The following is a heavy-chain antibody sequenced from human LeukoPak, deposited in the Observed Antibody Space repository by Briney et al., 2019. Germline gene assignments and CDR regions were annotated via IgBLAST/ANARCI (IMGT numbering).Heavy chain of an antibody. CDR1: GYTFTSYG. CDR3: ARGRLYYYDSSGYSDY. J-gene: IGHJ4*02. V-gene: IGHV1-8*03. Sequence: GASVKVSCKASGYTFTSYGISWVRQATGQGLEWMGWMNPNSGNTGYAQKFQGRVTITRNTSISTAYMELSSLRSEDTAVYYRARGRLYYYDSSGYSDYWGQGTLVTVSS. D-gene: IGHD3-22*01. CDR2: MNPNSGNT.